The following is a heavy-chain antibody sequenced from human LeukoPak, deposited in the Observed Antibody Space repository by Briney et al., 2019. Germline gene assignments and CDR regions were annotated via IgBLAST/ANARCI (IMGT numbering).Heavy chain of an antibody. CDR3: ARGRRGYSYGDYGMDV. CDR2: IIPILGIA. CDR1: GGTFSSYA. J-gene: IGHJ6*02. V-gene: IGHV1-69*04. D-gene: IGHD5-18*01. Sequence: ASVKVSCKASGGTFSSYAISWVRQAPGQGLEWMGRIIPILGIANYAQKFQGRVTITADKSTSTAYMELSSLRSEDTAVYYCARGRRGYSYGDYGMDVWGQGTTVTVSS.